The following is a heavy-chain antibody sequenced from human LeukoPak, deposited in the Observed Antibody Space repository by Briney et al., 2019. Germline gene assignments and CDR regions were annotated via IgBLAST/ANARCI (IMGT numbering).Heavy chain of an antibody. CDR2: IYYSGST. CDR1: GGSISSSSYY. V-gene: IGHV4-39*01. CDR3: ARHDLDGYNHVDY. J-gene: IGHJ4*02. D-gene: IGHD5-24*01. Sequence: SETLSLTCTVSGGSISSSSYYWGWIRQPPGNGLEWIGSIYYSGSTYYNPSLKSRVTISVDTSKNQFSLKLSSVTAADTAVYYCARHDLDGYNHVDYWGQGTLVTVSS.